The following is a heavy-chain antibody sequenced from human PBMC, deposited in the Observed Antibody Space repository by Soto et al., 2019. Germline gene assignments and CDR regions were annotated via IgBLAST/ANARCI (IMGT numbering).Heavy chain of an antibody. V-gene: IGHV3-21*01. CDR2: ISSSSSYM. J-gene: IGHJ3*02. CDR3: ARMYYTDSSGYYTDAFDI. Sequence: GGSLRLSCAASRFTFSSYSMHWVRQAPGKGLEWVSSISSSSSYMYYADSVKGRFTISRDNAKNSLFLQMNSLRAEDTAVYYCARMYYTDSSGYYTDAFDIWGQGTMVTVSS. CDR1: RFTFSSYS. D-gene: IGHD3-22*01.